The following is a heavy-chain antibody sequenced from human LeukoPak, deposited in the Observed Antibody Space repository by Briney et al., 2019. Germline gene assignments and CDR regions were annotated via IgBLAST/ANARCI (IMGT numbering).Heavy chain of an antibody. J-gene: IGHJ3*02. CDR3: ARYCSSTSCYTFGAFDI. Sequence: SETLSLTCTVSGGSISSSSYYWGWIRQPPGKGLEWIGSIYYSGSTYYNPSLKSRVTISVDTSKNQFSLQLSSVTAADTAVYYCARYCSSTSCYTFGAFDIWGQGAMVTASS. D-gene: IGHD2-2*02. CDR2: IYYSGST. V-gene: IGHV4-39*07. CDR1: GGSISSSSYY.